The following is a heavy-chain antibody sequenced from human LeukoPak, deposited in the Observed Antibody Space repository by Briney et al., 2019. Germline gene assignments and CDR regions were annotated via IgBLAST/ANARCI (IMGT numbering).Heavy chain of an antibody. J-gene: IGHJ4*02. CDR3: TRSGYSGYDSFDY. CDR1: GFAVDNYY. CDR2: IQSGDTT. D-gene: IGHD5-12*01. V-gene: IGHV3-66*02. Sequence: GGSLRLSCAASGFAVDNYYMSWVRQAPGKGLEWISIIQSGDTTFYADSVQGRFTISRDNSKNTLYLQMSSLRAEDTAVYYCTRSGYSGYDSFDYWGQGTLVTASS.